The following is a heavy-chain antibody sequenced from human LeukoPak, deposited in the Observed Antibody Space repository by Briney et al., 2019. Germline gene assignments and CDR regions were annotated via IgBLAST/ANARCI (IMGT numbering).Heavy chain of an antibody. Sequence: SETLSLTCTVSGDSIDSYYWSWIRQPPGKGLEWIGYIYYRGTTSYNPFLKSRVTISVDTSKNQFSLKLNSVTAADTAVYYCARDVDYYDIVTGYYQHFGMDVWGQGTTVTVSS. CDR1: GDSIDSYY. V-gene: IGHV4-59*12. J-gene: IGHJ6*02. D-gene: IGHD3-9*01. CDR3: ARDVDYYDIVTGYYQHFGMDV. CDR2: IYYRGTT.